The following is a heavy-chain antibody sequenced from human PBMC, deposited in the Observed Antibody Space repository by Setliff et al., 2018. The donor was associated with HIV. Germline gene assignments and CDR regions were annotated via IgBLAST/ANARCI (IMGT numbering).Heavy chain of an antibody. CDR3: TSSLTGTFDY. J-gene: IGHJ4*02. D-gene: IGHD1-20*01. CDR2: INPNSGGT. Sequence: ASVKVSCKTSGYTFISYGINWVRQAPGQGLEWMGWINPNSGGTNYAQKFQGRVTMTRDTSISTAYMELSRLRSDDTAVYYCTSSLTGTFDYWGQGTLVTVSS. V-gene: IGHV1-2*02. CDR1: GYTFISYG.